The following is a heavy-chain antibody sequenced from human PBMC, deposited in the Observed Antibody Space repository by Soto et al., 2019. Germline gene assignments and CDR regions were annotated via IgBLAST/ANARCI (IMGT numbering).Heavy chain of an antibody. V-gene: IGHV4-4*07. CDR3: ARGRLAGDSYFDY. Sequence: PSETLSLSCTVSGGSISSYYWGWIRQPAGKGLEWIGRIYTGGSTNYNPSLKSRVTMSVDTSKNQFSLKLSSVTAADTAVYYCARGRLAGDSYFDYWGQGTLVTVS. CDR2: IYTGGST. J-gene: IGHJ4*02. D-gene: IGHD2-21*01. CDR1: GGSISSYY.